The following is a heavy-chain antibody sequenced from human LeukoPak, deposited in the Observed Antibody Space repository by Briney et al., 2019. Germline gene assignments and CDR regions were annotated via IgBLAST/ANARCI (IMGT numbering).Heavy chain of an antibody. Sequence: PGRSLRLSCAASGFTFSSHWMHWVRQAPGKGLVWVARINGDGSNTTYADSVKGRFTISRDNAKNTLYLQMNSLRAEDTAVYHCARSKSLYSTDAFDIWGQGTMVTVSS. D-gene: IGHD2-8*01. V-gene: IGHV3-74*03. CDR3: ARSKSLYSTDAFDI. CDR1: GFTFSSHW. J-gene: IGHJ3*02. CDR2: INGDGSNT.